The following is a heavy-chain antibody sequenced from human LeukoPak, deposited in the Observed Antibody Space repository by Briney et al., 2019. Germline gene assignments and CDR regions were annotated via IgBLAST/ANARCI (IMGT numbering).Heavy chain of an antibody. CDR2: ISGSGGST. D-gene: IGHD5-18*01. CDR3: ARDKPADTAMVFGAFDI. CDR1: GFTFSSYA. V-gene: IGHV3-23*01. J-gene: IGHJ3*02. Sequence: GGSLRLSCAASGFTFSSYAMSWVRQAPGKGLEWVSAISGSGGSTYYADSVKGRFTISRDNSKNTLYLQMNSLRAEDTAVYYCARDKPADTAMVFGAFDIWGQGTMVTVSS.